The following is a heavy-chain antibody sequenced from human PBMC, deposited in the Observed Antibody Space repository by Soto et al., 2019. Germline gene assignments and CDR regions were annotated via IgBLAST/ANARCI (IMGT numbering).Heavy chain of an antibody. V-gene: IGHV1-2*04. Sequence: GASVKVSCKASGYTFTGYYMHWVRQAPGQGLEWMGWINPNSGGTNYAQKFQGWVTMTRDTSISTAYMELSRLRSDDTAVYYCARSPGGVVTAMYYFDYWGQGTLVTVS. CDR1: GYTFTGYY. J-gene: IGHJ4*02. D-gene: IGHD2-21*02. CDR2: INPNSGGT. CDR3: ARSPGGVVTAMYYFDY.